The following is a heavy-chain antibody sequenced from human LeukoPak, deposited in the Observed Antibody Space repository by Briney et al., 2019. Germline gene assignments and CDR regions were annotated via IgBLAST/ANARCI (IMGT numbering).Heavy chain of an antibody. Sequence: ASVKVSCKASGCTFTSYDINWVRQATGQGLEWMGWMNPNSGNTGYAQKFQGRVTMTRNTSISTAYMELSSLRSEDTAVYYCASRPEYYYDSSGYPPEDAFDIWGQGTMVTVSS. V-gene: IGHV1-8*01. CDR1: GCTFTSYD. CDR2: MNPNSGNT. D-gene: IGHD3-22*01. CDR3: ASRPEYYYDSSGYPPEDAFDI. J-gene: IGHJ3*02.